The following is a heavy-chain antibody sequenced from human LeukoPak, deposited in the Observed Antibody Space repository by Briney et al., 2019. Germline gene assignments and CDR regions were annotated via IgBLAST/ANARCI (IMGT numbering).Heavy chain of an antibody. V-gene: IGHV3-30-3*01. J-gene: IGHJ6*02. CDR1: GFTFSSYA. D-gene: IGHD1-14*01. CDR2: ISYDGSNK. Sequence: GGSLRLSCAASGFTFSSYAMHWVRQAPGKGLEWVAVISYDGSNKYYADSVKGRFTISRDNSKNTLYLQMNSLRAEDTAVYYCARVTPYYYYYGMDVRGQGTTVTVSS. CDR3: ARVTPYYYYYGMDV.